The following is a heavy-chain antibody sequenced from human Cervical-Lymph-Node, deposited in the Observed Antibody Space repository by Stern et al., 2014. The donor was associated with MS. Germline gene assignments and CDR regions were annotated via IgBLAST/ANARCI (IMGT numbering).Heavy chain of an antibody. D-gene: IGHD4-17*01. CDR2: INTNTGNP. CDR1: GYSFTHFA. V-gene: IGHV7-4-1*02. CDR3: ARDPHDYGDRFDY. Sequence: VQLVESGSELKKPGASVKVSCKASGYSFTHFALNWVRHAPGQGLQWMGWINTNTGNPSYAQAFTGRFDFSLDTSVSTAYLQISSLKAEDTAVYYCARDPHDYGDRFDYWGQGTLVTVSS. J-gene: IGHJ4*02.